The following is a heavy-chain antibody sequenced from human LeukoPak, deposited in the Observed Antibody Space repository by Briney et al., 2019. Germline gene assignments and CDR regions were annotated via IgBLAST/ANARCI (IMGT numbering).Heavy chain of an antibody. CDR2: IKQDNSIK. J-gene: IGHJ4*02. CDR1: GFTFSNYW. Sequence: GGSLRLSCAASGFTFSNYWMSWVGQAPGKGLEWVANIKQDNSIKYYVDSVKGRFTVSRDNAKSSVYLQLNSLRAEDTAVYYCARIGYSSSSFDYWGQGTLVTVSS. CDR3: ARIGYSSSSFDY. D-gene: IGHD6-13*01. V-gene: IGHV3-7*01.